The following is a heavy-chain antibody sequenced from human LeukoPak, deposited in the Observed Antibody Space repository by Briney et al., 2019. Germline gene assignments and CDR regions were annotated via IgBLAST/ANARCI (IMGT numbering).Heavy chain of an antibody. D-gene: IGHD3-22*01. Sequence: GGSLRLSCAASGFTFSGYAMSWVRQAPGKGLEWVSAISGSGGSTYYADSVKGRFTISRDNSKNTLYLQMNSLRAEDTAVYYCANSLSHYYHSSGYYLDYWGQGTLVAVSS. CDR1: GFTFSGYA. V-gene: IGHV3-23*01. CDR3: ANSLSHYYHSSGYYLDY. J-gene: IGHJ4*02. CDR2: ISGSGGST.